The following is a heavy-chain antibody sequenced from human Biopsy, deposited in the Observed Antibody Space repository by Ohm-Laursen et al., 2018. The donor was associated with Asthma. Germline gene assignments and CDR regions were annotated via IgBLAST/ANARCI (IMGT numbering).Heavy chain of an antibody. CDR2: INSVFGTT. D-gene: IGHD2-2*01. J-gene: IGHJ4*02. V-gene: IGHV1-69*13. CDR3: ARKAGSCISRTCYSLDF. Sequence: SVKVPCKSLGGTFNTYVIGWVRQAPGQGLEWMGGINSVFGTTNYPQKFQDRVTITADDSTSTVYMELSSLRSEDTAVYYCARKAGSCISRTCYSLDFWGQGTLVTVSS. CDR1: GGTFNTYV.